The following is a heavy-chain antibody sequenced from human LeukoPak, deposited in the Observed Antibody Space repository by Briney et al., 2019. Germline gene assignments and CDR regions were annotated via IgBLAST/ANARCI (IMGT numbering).Heavy chain of an antibody. CDR2: INPNSGGT. V-gene: IGHV1-2*04. Sequence: ASVKVSCKASGYTFTGYYMHWVRQAPGQGLEWMGWINPNSGGTNYAQKFQGWVTMTRDTSISTAYMKLSRLRSDDTAVYYCARGGELEPTYEPIDYWGQGTLDTVSS. J-gene: IGHJ4*02. D-gene: IGHD1-1*01. CDR3: ARGGELEPTYEPIDY. CDR1: GYTFTGYY.